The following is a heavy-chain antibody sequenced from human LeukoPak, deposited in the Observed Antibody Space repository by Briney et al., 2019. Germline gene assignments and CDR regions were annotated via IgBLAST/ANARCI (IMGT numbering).Heavy chain of an antibody. V-gene: IGHV3-7*01. Sequence: GGSLILSCAASGFTFSGWMSWLRQAPGKGLEWAANIKQDATAKYYVDSVKGRFTISRDNAKNSLYLDMNSLRAEDTAVYYCARLVWGTDRYFDLWGQGTLVTVSS. CDR2: IKQDATAK. CDR1: GFTFSGW. CDR3: ARLVWGTDRYFDL. J-gene: IGHJ4*02. D-gene: IGHD3-16*01.